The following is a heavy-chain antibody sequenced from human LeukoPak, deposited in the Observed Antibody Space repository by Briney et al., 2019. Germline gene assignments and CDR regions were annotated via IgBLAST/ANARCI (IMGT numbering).Heavy chain of an antibody. CDR2: ISGSGGST. J-gene: IGHJ4*02. Sequence: GGSLRLSCAASGFTFSSYAMSWVRQAPGKGLEWVSAISGSGGSTYYADSVKGRFTISRDNSKNTLYLQMNSLRAEDTAVYYCAKDREYYYGSSGYYHLIGAFDYWGQGTLVTVSS. D-gene: IGHD3-22*01. CDR3: AKDREYYYGSSGYYHLIGAFDY. CDR1: GFTFSSYA. V-gene: IGHV3-23*01.